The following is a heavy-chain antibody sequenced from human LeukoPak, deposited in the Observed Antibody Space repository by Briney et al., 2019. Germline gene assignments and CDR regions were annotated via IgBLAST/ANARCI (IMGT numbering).Heavy chain of an antibody. CDR1: GFTFSNYA. D-gene: IGHD2-2*02. CDR2: ISSSAASI. CDR3: AKSQPSAISWFDP. V-gene: IGHV3-23*01. J-gene: IGHJ5*02. Sequence: PGGSLRLSCAASGFTFSNYAMHWVRQAPGKGLEWVSAISSSAASIYYADSVKGRFTISRDNSKNTLLLQMNSLRDEDTAVSYCAKSQPSAISWFDPWGQGTLVTVSS.